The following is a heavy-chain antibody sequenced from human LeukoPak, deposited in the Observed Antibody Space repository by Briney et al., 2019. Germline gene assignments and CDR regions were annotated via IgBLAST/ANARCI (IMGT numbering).Heavy chain of an antibody. CDR1: GGSISSYY. CDR2: IYYSGST. Sequence: ASETLSLTCTVSGGSISSYYWSWIRQPPGKGLEWIGYIYYSGSTNYNPSLKRRVTISVDTSKNQFSLKLSSVTAADTAVYYCASTYYDSSGYYYHFDYWGQGTLVTVSS. D-gene: IGHD3-22*01. V-gene: IGHV4-59*08. J-gene: IGHJ4*02. CDR3: ASTYYDSSGYYYHFDY.